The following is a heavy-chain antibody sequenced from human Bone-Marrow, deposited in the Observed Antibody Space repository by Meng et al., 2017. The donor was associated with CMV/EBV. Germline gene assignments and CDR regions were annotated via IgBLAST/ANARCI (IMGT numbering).Heavy chain of an antibody. V-gene: IGHV3-33*01. J-gene: IGHJ6*02. Sequence: GESLKISCAASGFTFSSYGMHWVRQAPGKGLEWVAVIWYDGSNKYYADSVKGRFTISRDNAKNSLYLQMDSLRAEDTALYYCARVSYQLLPTYYYYGMDVWGQGTTVTVSS. D-gene: IGHD2-2*01. CDR2: IWYDGSNK. CDR1: GFTFSSYG. CDR3: ARVSYQLLPTYYYYGMDV.